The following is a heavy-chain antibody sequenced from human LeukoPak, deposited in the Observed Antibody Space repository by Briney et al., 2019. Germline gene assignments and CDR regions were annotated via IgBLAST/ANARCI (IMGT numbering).Heavy chain of an antibody. V-gene: IGHV3-30*18. CDR1: EFTFSNSG. CDR3: AKDRPNYYETSGPLEGDALDT. CDR2: VSNDGNLQ. J-gene: IGHJ3*02. D-gene: IGHD3-22*01. Sequence: PGRSLRLSCAASEFTFSNSGMHWVRQAPGKGLEWVAIVSNDGNLQKYADSVWGRFTISRDNSENTVYLEMNNLRPEDTALYYCAKDRPNYYETSGPLEGDALDTWGQGTLVIVSS.